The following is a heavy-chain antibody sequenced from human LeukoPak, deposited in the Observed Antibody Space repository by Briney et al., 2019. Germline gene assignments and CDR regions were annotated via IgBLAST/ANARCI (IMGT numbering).Heavy chain of an antibody. CDR1: GYTFTGYY. V-gene: IGHV1-46*01. J-gene: IGHJ6*02. CDR2: INPSGGST. Sequence: ASVKVSCKASGYTFTGYYMHWVRQAPGQGLEWMGIINPSGGSTSYAQKFQGRVTMTRDTSTSTVYMELSSLRSEDTAVYHCARDQGIIEYYDFWSGYLHGMDVWGQGTTVTVSS. CDR3: ARDQGIIEYYDFWSGYLHGMDV. D-gene: IGHD3-3*01.